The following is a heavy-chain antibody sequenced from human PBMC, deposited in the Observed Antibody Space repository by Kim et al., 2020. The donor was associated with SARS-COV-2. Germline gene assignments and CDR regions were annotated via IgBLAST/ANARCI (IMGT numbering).Heavy chain of an antibody. CDR2: IYTSGST. CDR1: GGSISSYY. V-gene: IGHV4-4*07. CDR3: ARSLNQYYDSSGYYSLDAFDI. Sequence: SETLSLTCTVSGGSISSYYWSWIRQPAGKGLEWIGRIYTSGSTNYNPSLKSRVTMSVETSKNQFSLKLSSVTAADTAVYYCARSLNQYYDSSGYYSLDAFDIWGQGTMVTVSS. J-gene: IGHJ3*02. D-gene: IGHD3-22*01.